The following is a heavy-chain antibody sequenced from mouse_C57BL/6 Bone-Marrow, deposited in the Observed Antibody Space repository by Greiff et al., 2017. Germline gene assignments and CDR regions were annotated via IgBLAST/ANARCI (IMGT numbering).Heavy chain of an antibody. V-gene: IGHV2-2*01. CDR1: GFSLTSYG. CDR3: ATYGNYAWFAY. D-gene: IGHD2-1*01. CDR2: IWRGGST. J-gene: IGHJ3*01. Sequence: VQRVESGPGLVQPSQSLSISCTVSGFSLTSYGVHWVRQSPGKGLEWLGEIWRGGSTDYNAAFISRLSISKDNSKSQVFFKMNSLQADDTAIYYCATYGNYAWFAYWGQGTLVTVSA.